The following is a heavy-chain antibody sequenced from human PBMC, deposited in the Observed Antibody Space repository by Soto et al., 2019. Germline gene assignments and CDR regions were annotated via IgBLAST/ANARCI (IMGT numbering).Heavy chain of an antibody. J-gene: IGHJ4*02. V-gene: IGHV3-30*18. CDR1: GFTFSSYG. CDR3: AKGGVMVIRFSFDY. Sequence: QVQLVESGGGVVQPGRSLRLSCAASGFTFSSYGMHWVRQAPGKGLEWVAVISYDGSNKYYADSVKGRFTISRENSKNTLYLQMDALRAEDTAVYYCAKGGVMVIRFSFDYWGQGTLVTVSS. CDR2: ISYDGSNK. D-gene: IGHD3-22*01.